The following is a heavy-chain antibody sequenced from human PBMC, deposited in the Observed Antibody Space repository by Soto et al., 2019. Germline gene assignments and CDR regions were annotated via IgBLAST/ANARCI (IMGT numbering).Heavy chain of an antibody. V-gene: IGHV4-4*02. J-gene: IGHJ6*02. CDR1: NGSISSSNW. CDR2: IYHSGST. Sequence: SETLSLTCTVSNGSISSSNWWSWVRQPPGKGLEWIGEIYHSGSTNYNPSLKSRVTISVDKSKNQFSLKLSSVTAADTAVYYCATLPYDILTGPYYYYYGMDVWGQGTTVTVSS. CDR3: ATLPYDILTGPYYYYYGMDV. D-gene: IGHD3-9*01.